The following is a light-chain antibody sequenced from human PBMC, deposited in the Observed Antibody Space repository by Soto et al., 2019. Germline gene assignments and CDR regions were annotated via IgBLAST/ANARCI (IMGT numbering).Light chain of an antibody. V-gene: IGKV3-20*01. Sequence: EIVLTQSPGTLSLSPGERATLFCRASQSVSSSYLAWFQQKPGQAPRLLIYGASSRATDIPDRFSGSGSGTDFTLTISRLEPEDFAVHYCQQFGTSPGTFGQGTKVDIK. CDR2: GAS. CDR1: QSVSSSY. J-gene: IGKJ1*01. CDR3: QQFGTSPGT.